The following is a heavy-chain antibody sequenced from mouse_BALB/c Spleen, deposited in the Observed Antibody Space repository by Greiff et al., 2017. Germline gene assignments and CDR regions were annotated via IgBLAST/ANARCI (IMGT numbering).Heavy chain of an antibody. CDR3: AREDLLRLPWFAY. Sequence: VKLVESGPGLVAPSQSLSITCTVSGFSLTSYGVHWVRQPPGKGLEWLGVIWAGGSTNYNSALMSRLSISKDNSKSQVFLKMNSLQTDDTAMYYCAREDLLRLPWFAYWGQGTLVTVSA. CDR2: IWAGGST. CDR1: GFSLTSYG. V-gene: IGHV2-9*02. J-gene: IGHJ3*01. D-gene: IGHD1-2*01.